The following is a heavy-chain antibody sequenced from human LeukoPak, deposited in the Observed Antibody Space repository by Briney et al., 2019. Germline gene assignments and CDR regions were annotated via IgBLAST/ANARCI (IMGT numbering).Heavy chain of an antibody. CDR3: ASSVYYYGSGSYYVPHVRGFDYYYGMDV. V-gene: IGHV1-69*13. CDR1: GGTFSSYA. Sequence: SVKVSCKASGGTFSSYAISWVRQAPGQGLEWMGGIIPIFGTANYAQKFQGRVTITADESTSTAYMELSSLRSEDTAVYYCASSVYYYGSGSYYVPHVRGFDYYYGMDVWGQGTTVTVSS. J-gene: IGHJ6*02. D-gene: IGHD3-10*01. CDR2: IIPIFGTA.